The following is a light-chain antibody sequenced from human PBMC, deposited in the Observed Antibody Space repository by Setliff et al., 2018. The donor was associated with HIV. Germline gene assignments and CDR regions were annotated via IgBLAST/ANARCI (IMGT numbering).Light chain of an antibody. J-gene: IGKJ4*01. Sequence: IVLTRSPGTLSLSPGERATLSCRASQSVTNTHLTWYQQKPGQAPRLLIYGASSRATGIPDRFSGSGSGTDFTLTISRLEPEDFAVYYCQQYVSDPLTVGGGTKVDIK. CDR1: QSVTNTH. V-gene: IGKV3-20*01. CDR2: GAS. CDR3: QQYVSDPLT.